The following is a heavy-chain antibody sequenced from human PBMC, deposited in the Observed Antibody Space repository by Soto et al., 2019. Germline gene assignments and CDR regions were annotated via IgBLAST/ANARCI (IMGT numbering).Heavy chain of an antibody. CDR3: ATGSSPAITIFGVVPSRYYYYMDV. J-gene: IGHJ6*03. V-gene: IGHV1-24*01. CDR2: FDPEDGET. CDR1: GYTLTELS. Sequence: QVQLVQSGAEVKKPGASVKVSCKVSGYTLTELSMHWVRQAPGTGLEWMGGFDPEDGETIYAQKFQGRVHMTEDTSTDTAYMELSSLRSEDTAVYYCATGSSPAITIFGVVPSRYYYYMDVWGKGTTVTVSS. D-gene: IGHD3-3*01.